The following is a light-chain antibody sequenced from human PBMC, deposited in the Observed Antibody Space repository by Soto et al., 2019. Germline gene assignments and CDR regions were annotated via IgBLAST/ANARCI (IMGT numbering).Light chain of an antibody. J-gene: IGLJ3*02. V-gene: IGLV2-11*01. CDR2: EVS. CDR3: CSYAGSCTVV. Sequence: QSALTQPRSVSGSPGQSVTISCTGTSSDVGGYNFVSWYQQHPGKAPKLMIYEVSKRPSGVPDRFSGSKSGNTASLTISGVQDEDEDDYYCCSYAGSCTVVFGGGTKLTVL. CDR1: SSDVGGYNF.